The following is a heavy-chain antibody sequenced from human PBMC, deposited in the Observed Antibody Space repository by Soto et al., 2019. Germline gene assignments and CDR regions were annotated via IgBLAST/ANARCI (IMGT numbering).Heavy chain of an antibody. V-gene: IGHV3-30*18. CDR3: AKEYYDFWSGYRDRMDV. CDR1: GFTFSSYG. Sequence: QVQLVESGGGVVQPGRSLRLSCAASGFTFSSYGMHWVRQAPGKGLEWVAVISYDGSKKYYADSVKGRFTISRDNSKNTLYLQMNSLRAADTAVYCCAKEYYDFWSGYRDRMDVWGQGTTVTVSS. J-gene: IGHJ6*02. D-gene: IGHD3-3*01. CDR2: ISYDGSKK.